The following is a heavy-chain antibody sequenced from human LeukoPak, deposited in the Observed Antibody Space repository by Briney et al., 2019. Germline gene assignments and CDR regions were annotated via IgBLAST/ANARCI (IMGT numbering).Heavy chain of an antibody. Sequence: SVKVSCKASGGTFSSYAISWVRQAPGQGLEWMGGIIPIFGTANYAQKFQGRVTITADESTSTAYMELSSLRSEDTAVYYCATAHSSGWYRPYYFDYWGQGTLVTVSS. CDR3: ATAHSSGWYRPYYFDY. J-gene: IGHJ4*02. CDR1: GGTFSSYA. V-gene: IGHV1-69*13. D-gene: IGHD6-19*01. CDR2: IIPIFGTA.